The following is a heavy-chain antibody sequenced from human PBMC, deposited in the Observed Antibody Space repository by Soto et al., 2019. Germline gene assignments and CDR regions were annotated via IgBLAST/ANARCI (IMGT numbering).Heavy chain of an antibody. CDR2: FDPEDGET. J-gene: IGHJ4*02. Sequence: ASVKVSCKVSGYTLTELSMHWVRQAPGKGLEWMGGFDPEDGETIYAQKFQGRVTMTEDTSTDTAYMELSSLRSEDTAVYYCATTGAAAGYFDYWGQGTLVTVPS. CDR1: GYTLTELS. V-gene: IGHV1-24*01. CDR3: ATTGAAAGYFDY. D-gene: IGHD6-13*01.